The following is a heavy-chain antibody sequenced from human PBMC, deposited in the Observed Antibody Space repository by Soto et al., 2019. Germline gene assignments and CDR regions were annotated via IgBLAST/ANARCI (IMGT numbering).Heavy chain of an antibody. CDR1: GFTFSSYG. CDR3: GRSYSSGWYAYFDY. D-gene: IGHD6-19*01. CDR2: IWYDGNNK. J-gene: IGHJ4*02. Sequence: QVQLVESGGGVVQPGRSLRLSCAASGFTFSSYGMHWVRQAPGKGLEWVAVIWYDGNNKYYADSVKGRFTISRDNSKNTLYLQMNSLRAEDTAVYYCGRSYSSGWYAYFDYWGQGTLVTVSS. V-gene: IGHV3-33*01.